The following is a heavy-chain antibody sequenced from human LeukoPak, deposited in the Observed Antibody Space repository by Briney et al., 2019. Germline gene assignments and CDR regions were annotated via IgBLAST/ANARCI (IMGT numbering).Heavy chain of an antibody. CDR3: ARAVAGTPGAGDY. CDR2: ISSSSSYI. Sequence: GGSLRLSCAASGFTFSSYSMNWVCQAPGKGLEWVSSISSSSSYIYYADSVKGRFTISRDNAKNSLYLQVNSLRAEDTAVYYCARAVAGTPGAGDYWGQGTLVTVSS. J-gene: IGHJ4*02. CDR1: GFTFSSYS. V-gene: IGHV3-21*01. D-gene: IGHD6-19*01.